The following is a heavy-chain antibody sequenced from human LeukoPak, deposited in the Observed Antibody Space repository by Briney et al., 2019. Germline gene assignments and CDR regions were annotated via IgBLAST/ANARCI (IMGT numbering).Heavy chain of an antibody. CDR1: GFTFSSYW. Sequence: GGSLRLSCAASGFTFSSYWMSWVRQAPGKGLEWVANIKQDGSEKYYVDSVKGRFTISRDNAKNSLYLQMNSLRAEDTAVYYCARESREGELLGYYYYYMDVWGKGTTVTISS. CDR2: IKQDGSEK. V-gene: IGHV3-7*01. D-gene: IGHD1-26*01. CDR3: ARESREGELLGYYYYYMDV. J-gene: IGHJ6*03.